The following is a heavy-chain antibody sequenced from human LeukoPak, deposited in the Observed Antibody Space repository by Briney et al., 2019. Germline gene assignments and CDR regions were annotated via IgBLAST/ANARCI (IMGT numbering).Heavy chain of an antibody. CDR2: ISSSSSYI. V-gene: IGHV3-21*01. Sequence: GGSLRLSCAASGFTFSSYSMNWVRQAPGKGLEWVSSISSSSSYIYYADSVKGRFTISRDNAKNSLYLQMNGLRAEDTAVYYCARRLWFGELIDYWGQGTLVTVSS. J-gene: IGHJ4*02. D-gene: IGHD3-10*01. CDR3: ARRLWFGELIDY. CDR1: GFTFSSYS.